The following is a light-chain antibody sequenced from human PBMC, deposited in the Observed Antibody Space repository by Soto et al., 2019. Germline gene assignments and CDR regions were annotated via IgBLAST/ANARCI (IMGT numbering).Light chain of an antibody. CDR3: QQYNNWPLT. J-gene: IGKJ4*01. CDR1: QSVSSN. V-gene: IGKV3D-15*01. Sequence: EIVMTQSPATLSVSPGERATLSCRASQSVSSNLAWYQQKPVKAPRLLIYGASTRATGIPARFSGSGSGTEFTLTISSLQSEDFAVYYCQQYNNWPLTFGGGTKVEIK. CDR2: GAS.